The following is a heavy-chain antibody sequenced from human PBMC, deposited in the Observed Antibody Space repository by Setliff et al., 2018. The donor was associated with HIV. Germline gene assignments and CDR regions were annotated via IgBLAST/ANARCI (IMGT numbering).Heavy chain of an antibody. CDR3: ARGLYSSSWYGSYWFDP. Sequence: SETLSLTCAVSGGSISSDNWWTWVRQPPGKGLEWIGSIYYSGSTNYNPSLKSRVTISVDTSKNQFSLKLSSVTAADTAVYYCARGLYSSSWYGSYWFDPWGQGTLVTVSS. CDR1: GGSISSDNW. J-gene: IGHJ5*02. V-gene: IGHV4-4*02. D-gene: IGHD6-13*01. CDR2: IYYSGST.